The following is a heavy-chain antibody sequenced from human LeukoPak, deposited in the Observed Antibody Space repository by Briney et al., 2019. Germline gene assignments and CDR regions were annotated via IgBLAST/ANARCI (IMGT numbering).Heavy chain of an antibody. J-gene: IGHJ5*02. CDR2: TYYRSKWYN. V-gene: IGHV6-1*01. CDR3: TGVLGAVAFDWFDP. D-gene: IGHD6-19*01. CDR1: GDSVSMDTAT. Sequence: SQTLSLTCAISGDSVSMDTATWNWIRQSPSRGLEWLGRTYYRSKWYNDYAESVKSRITINPDTSKNQFSLQLNSVTPEDTAVYYCTGVLGAVAFDWFDPWGQGTLVTVSS.